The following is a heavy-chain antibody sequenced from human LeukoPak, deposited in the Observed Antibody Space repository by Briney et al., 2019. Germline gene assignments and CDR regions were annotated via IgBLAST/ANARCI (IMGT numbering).Heavy chain of an antibody. V-gene: IGHV4-34*01. J-gene: IGHJ4*02. D-gene: IGHD4-17*01. CDR3: ARVAYGDLYYFDY. CDR1: GGSFSGYY. Sequence: PSETPSLTCAVYGGSFSGYYWSWIRQPPGKGLEWIGEINHSGSTNYNPSLKSRVTISVDTSKNQFSLKLSSVTAADTAVYYCARVAYGDLYYFDYWGQGTLVTVSS. CDR2: INHSGST.